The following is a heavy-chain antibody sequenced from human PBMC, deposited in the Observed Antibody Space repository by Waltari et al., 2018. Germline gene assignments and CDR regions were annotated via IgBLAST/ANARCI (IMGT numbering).Heavy chain of an antibody. CDR3: ARDPYTGGYGAFDI. CDR1: GFSFSTSC. V-gene: IGHV3-7*01. D-gene: IGHD3-10*01. CDR2: IKEDGNQK. Sequence: EVQLVESGGGVVQPGGYLRLSCAASGFSFSTSCVSWVRQAPGKGLEWVANIKEDGNQKNYLDSVEGRLTVSRDNAKNSLYLQMNSLSAEDTAVYYCARDPYTGGYGAFDIWGQGTMVTVSS. J-gene: IGHJ3*02.